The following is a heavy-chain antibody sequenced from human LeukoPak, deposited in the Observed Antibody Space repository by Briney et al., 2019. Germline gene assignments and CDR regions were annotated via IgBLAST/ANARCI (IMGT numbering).Heavy chain of an antibody. CDR3: ARMYSSGWYGYYFDN. V-gene: IGHV4-39*01. CDR1: GGSISSGGYY. J-gene: IGHJ4*02. CDR2: VYYSGST. D-gene: IGHD6-19*01. Sequence: SETLSLTCTVSGGSISSGGYYWSWIRQPPGKGLEWIGSVYYSGSTYYNPSLKSRITISVDTSKNQFSLKLSSVTAADTAVYYCARMYSSGWYGYYFDNWGQGTLVTVSS.